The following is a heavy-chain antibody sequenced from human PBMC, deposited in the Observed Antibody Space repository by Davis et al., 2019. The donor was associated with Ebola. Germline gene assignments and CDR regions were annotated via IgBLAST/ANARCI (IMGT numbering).Heavy chain of an antibody. Sequence: PGGSLRPSCAASGFSFSSYPMSWVRQAPGKGLEWVSGIRGSGGHTYYADSVKGRFSISRDSSKNTLYLQMNSLRAEDTAVYYCAKDLIELIWTEPDYWGQGTLVTVSS. J-gene: IGHJ4*02. CDR1: GFSFSSYP. V-gene: IGHV3-23*01. CDR3: AKDLIELIWTEPDY. D-gene: IGHD1-1*01. CDR2: IRGSGGHT.